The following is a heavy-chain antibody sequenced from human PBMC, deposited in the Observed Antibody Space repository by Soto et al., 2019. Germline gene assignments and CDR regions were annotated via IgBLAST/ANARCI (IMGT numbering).Heavy chain of an antibody. V-gene: IGHV4-39*01. CDR1: GGSISSSSYY. CDR2: IYYSGST. D-gene: IGHD4-17*01. J-gene: IGHJ6*03. CDR3: AGEHYGDYDPGTLVYYMDV. Sequence: QLQLQESGPGLVKPSETLSLTCTVSGGSISSSSYYWGWIRQPPGKGLEWIGSIYYSGSTYYNPYLKSRVTISVDTSKNQFSLKLSSVTAADTAVYYCAGEHYGDYDPGTLVYYMDVWGKGTTVTVSS.